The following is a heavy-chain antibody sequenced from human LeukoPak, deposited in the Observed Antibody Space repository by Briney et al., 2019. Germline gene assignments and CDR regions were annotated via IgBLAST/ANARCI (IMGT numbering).Heavy chain of an antibody. Sequence: PGGSLRLSCAASGFTFSNYEINWVRQAPGKGLEWISYISVTGLTISYSDSVKGRFTNSRDNARNSLYLQMNSLRAEDTALYYCAISRTIYFDYWGQGALVTVSS. D-gene: IGHD3-3*01. V-gene: IGHV3-48*03. CDR1: GFTFSNYE. J-gene: IGHJ4*02. CDR3: AISRTIYFDY. CDR2: ISVTGLTI.